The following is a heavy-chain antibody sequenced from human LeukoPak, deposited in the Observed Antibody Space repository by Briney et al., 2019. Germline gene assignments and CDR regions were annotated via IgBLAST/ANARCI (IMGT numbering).Heavy chain of an antibody. D-gene: IGHD3-22*01. J-gene: IGHJ4*02. V-gene: IGHV3-23*01. CDR3: AKDRGSGYHYFDY. Sequence: GGSLRLSCPVSGFTFSSYAMSWVRQAPGRGLEWVSVISTSGESAYYADSVKGRFTISRDNSKNTLYLQMNSLRAEDTAVYYCAKDRGSGYHYFDYWGQGTLVTVSS. CDR2: ISTSGESA. CDR1: GFTFSSYA.